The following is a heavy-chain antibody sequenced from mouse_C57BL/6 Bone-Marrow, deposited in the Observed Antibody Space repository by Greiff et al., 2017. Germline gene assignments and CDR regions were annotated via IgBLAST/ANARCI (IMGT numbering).Heavy chain of an antibody. Sequence: QVQLQQSGAELVMPGASVKLSCKASGYTFTSYWMHWVKQRPGQGLEWIGEIDPSDSSTNYNQKFKGKSTLTVDKSSSTAYMQLSSLTSEDSAVYYCARQKWDGYYFDWYFDVWGTGTAVTVSS. CDR3: ARQKWDGYYFDWYFDV. V-gene: IGHV1-69*01. CDR1: GYTFTSYW. CDR2: IDPSDSST. J-gene: IGHJ1*03. D-gene: IGHD2-3*01.